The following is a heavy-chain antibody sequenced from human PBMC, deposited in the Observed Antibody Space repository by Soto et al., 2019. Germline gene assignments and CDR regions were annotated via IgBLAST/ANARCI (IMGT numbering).Heavy chain of an antibody. V-gene: IGHV3-33*01. D-gene: IGHD5-18*01. Sequence: LRLSCAASGFTFSSYGMHWVRQAPGKGLEWVAVIWYDGSNKYYADSVKGRFTISRDNAEDSLYLQMNSLRAEDTGVYFCARAGYKFAPRDSRGGMDV. CDR2: IWYDGSNK. CDR3: ARAGYKFAPRDSRGGMDV. J-gene: IGHJ6*01. CDR1: GFTFSSYG.